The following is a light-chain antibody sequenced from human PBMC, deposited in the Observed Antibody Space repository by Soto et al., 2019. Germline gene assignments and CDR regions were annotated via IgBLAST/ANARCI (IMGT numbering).Light chain of an antibody. CDR2: KTS. CDR1: QSLLDSDGETY. Sequence: EIVMTQTPLSSPVTLGQPASISCRSSQSLLDSDGETYLSWLQQRPGQPPRLLIYKTSSRFSGVPDRFSGSGAGTDFTLIISRVEVEDVGVYYCMQATQFPHTFGQGTKLEI. V-gene: IGKV2-24*01. J-gene: IGKJ2*01. CDR3: MQATQFPHT.